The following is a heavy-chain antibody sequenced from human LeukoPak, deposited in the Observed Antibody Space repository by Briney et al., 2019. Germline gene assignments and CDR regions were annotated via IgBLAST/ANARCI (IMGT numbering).Heavy chain of an antibody. D-gene: IGHD3-3*01. J-gene: IGHJ4*02. CDR3: VRIPMFPGDVWKSDLRFSFDR. V-gene: IGHV4-39*02. Sequence: SETLSLTCSVSGVSITSSTHYWGWIRQPPGEGLQWIGGIYFSGDTHYNPSFKSRGTLSIDTSKNHFSLKLTYVTVADTAVYYCVRIPMFPGDVWKSDLRFSFDRWGQGALVAVSS. CDR1: GVSITSSTHY. CDR2: IYFSGDT.